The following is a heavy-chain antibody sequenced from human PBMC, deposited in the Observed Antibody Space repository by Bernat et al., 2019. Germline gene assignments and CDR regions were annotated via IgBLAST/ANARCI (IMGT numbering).Heavy chain of an antibody. CDR1: GFTFSSYA. J-gene: IGHJ1*01. D-gene: IGHD6-13*01. CDR2: ITESGGNT. CDR3: AKRYSTSWYVEQ. V-gene: IGHV3-23*01. Sequence: EVQLSDSGGGLVQPGGSLRLSCAASGFTFSSYAMSCARQAPGKGLEWVAGITESGGNTYYADSVKGRFTISRDNSKNTLYLQINSLRAEDTAVYYCAKRYSTSWYVEQWGQGTLVTVSS.